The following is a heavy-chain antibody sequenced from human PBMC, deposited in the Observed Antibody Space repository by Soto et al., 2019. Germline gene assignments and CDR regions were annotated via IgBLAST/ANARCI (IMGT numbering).Heavy chain of an antibody. J-gene: IGHJ6*03. Sequence: ASVKVSCKASXXXFXSYDIXWXXXXXXXXXEWMGWMNPNSGNTGYAQKFQGRVTMTRNTSISTAYMELSSLRSEDTAVYYCAGSYSSSYGYYYYYYMDVWGKGTTVTVX. V-gene: IGHV1-8*01. D-gene: IGHD6-13*01. CDR3: AGSYSSSYGYYYYYYMDV. CDR1: XXXFXSYD. CDR2: MNPNSGNT.